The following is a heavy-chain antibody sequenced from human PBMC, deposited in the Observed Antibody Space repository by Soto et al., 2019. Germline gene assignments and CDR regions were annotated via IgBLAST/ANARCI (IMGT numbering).Heavy chain of an antibody. Sequence: ADTLSLSCTVSGAYVSGFYWSWVRKSSGKGLEWIGRIYATGTTDYNPSLKSRVMMSLDTSKKQFSLKLMSVTAADTAVYYCVRDGTKTLRDWFDPWGQGISVTVSS. D-gene: IGHD1-1*01. V-gene: IGHV4-4*07. CDR3: VRDGTKTLRDWFDP. J-gene: IGHJ5*02. CDR2: IYATGTT. CDR1: GAYVSGFY.